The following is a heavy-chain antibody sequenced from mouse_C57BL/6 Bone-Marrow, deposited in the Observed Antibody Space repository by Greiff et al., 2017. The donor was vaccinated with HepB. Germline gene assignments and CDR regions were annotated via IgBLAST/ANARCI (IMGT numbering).Heavy chain of an antibody. V-gene: IGHV5-4*03. CDR2: ISDGGSYT. CDR3: ASLYYDYERSYYYFDY. J-gene: IGHJ2*01. Sequence: VKLMESGGGLVKPGGSLKLSCAASGFTFSSYAMSWVRQTPEKRLEWVATISDGGSYTYYPDNVKGRFTISRDNAKNNLYLQMSHLKSEDTAMYYCASLYYDYERSYYYFDYWGQGTTLTVSS. CDR1: GFTFSSYA. D-gene: IGHD2-4*01.